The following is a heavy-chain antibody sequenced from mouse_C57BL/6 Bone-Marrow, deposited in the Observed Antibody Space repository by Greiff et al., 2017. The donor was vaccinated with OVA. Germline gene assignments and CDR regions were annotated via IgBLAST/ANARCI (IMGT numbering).Heavy chain of an antibody. J-gene: IGHJ4*01. Sequence: VKLMESGPELVKPGASVKISCKASGYAFSSSWMNWVKQRPGKGLEWIGRIYPGDGDTNYNGKFKGKATLTADKSSSTAYMQLSSLTSEDSAVYFCARYDGYLYAMDYWGQGTSVTVSS. CDR2: IYPGDGDT. CDR3: ARYDGYLYAMDY. CDR1: GYAFSSSW. D-gene: IGHD2-3*01. V-gene: IGHV1-82*01.